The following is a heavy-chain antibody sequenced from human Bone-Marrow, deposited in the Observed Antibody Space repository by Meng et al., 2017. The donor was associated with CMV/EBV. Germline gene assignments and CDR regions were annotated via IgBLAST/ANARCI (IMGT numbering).Heavy chain of an antibody. J-gene: IGHJ3*02. Sequence: GESLKISCSASGFTFRSYAMSWVRQAPGKGLEWVSTIRGTGDYTYNADSVKGRFSISRDNSKNTIYLHMTSLSVEDTAIYYCVKEGGGFDIWGQGTMVTVS. V-gene: IGHV3-23*01. CDR1: GFTFRSYA. CDR3: VKEGGGFDI. CDR2: IRGTGDYT. D-gene: IGHD3-16*01.